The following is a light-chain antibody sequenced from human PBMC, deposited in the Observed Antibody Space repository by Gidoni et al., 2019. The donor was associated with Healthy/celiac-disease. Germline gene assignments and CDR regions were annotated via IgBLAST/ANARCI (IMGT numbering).Light chain of an antibody. J-gene: IGLJ2*01. V-gene: IGLV3-19*01. Sequence: SSELTQYPAVSVALGQTVRITCQGDSLSSYYASWYPQKPGQAPVLVIYGKNNRPSGIPDRFSGSSSGNTASLTITGAQAEDEADYYCNSRDSSGNHPVVFGGGTKLTVL. CDR1: SLSSYY. CDR2: GKN. CDR3: NSRDSSGNHPVV.